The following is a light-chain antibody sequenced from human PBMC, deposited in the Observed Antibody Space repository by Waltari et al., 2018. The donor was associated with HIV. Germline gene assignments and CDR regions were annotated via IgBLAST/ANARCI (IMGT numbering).Light chain of an antibody. CDR2: END. J-gene: IGLJ3*02. CDR1: HSNIRSNY. CDR3: GTWDSSLSAGV. Sequence: QSVLTQPPSVSASPGQKVTISCSGRHSNIRSNYVSWYQQLPGRVPKLLIFENDMRSSGFPDRFSGSKSGTSATLVITGLQTGDEADYYCGTWDSSLSAGVFGGGTKVTVL. V-gene: IGLV1-51*02.